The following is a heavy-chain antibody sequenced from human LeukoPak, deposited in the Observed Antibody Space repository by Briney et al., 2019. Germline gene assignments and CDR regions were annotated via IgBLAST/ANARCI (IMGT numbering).Heavy chain of an antibody. J-gene: IGHJ4*02. CDR1: GFTFSSYA. D-gene: IGHD2-2*01. V-gene: IGHV3-30-3*01. CDR3: ARDVRGVVVPAAIVY. CDR2: ISYDGSNK. Sequence: PGGSLRLSCAASGFTFSSYAMHRVRRAPGKGLEWVAVISYDGSNKYYADSVKGRFTISRDNSKNTLYLQMNSLRAEDTAVYYCARDVRGVVVPAAIVYWGQGTLVTVSS.